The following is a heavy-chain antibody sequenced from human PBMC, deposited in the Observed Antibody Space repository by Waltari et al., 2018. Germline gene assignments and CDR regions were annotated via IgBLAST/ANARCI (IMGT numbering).Heavy chain of an antibody. CDR1: GGTFSSYA. D-gene: IGHD5-12*01. V-gene: IGHV1-69*04. CDR3: ARESMGLPGFHWFDP. Sequence: QVQLVQSGAEVKKPGSSVKVSCKASGGTFSSYAISWVRQAPGQGLEWMGRIIPILGIANYAQKFQGRVTITADKSTSTAYMELSSLRSEDTAVYYCARESMGLPGFHWFDPWGQGTLVTVSS. J-gene: IGHJ5*02. CDR2: IIPILGIA.